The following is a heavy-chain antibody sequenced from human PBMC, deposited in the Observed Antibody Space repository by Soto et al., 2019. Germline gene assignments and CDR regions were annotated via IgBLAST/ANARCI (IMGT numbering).Heavy chain of an antibody. CDR1: GGTFGSYA. V-gene: IGHV1-69*13. Sequence: GASVKVSCKASGGTFGSYAISWVRQAPGQGLEWMGGIIPIFGTANYAQKFQGRVTITADESTSTAYMELSSLRSEDTAVYYCARSPILTGYGTVKAFDIWGQGTMVTVSS. J-gene: IGHJ3*02. D-gene: IGHD3-9*01. CDR3: ARSPILTGYGTVKAFDI. CDR2: IIPIFGTA.